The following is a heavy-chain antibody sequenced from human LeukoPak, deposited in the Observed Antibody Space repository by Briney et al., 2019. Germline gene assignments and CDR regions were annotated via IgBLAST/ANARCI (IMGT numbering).Heavy chain of an antibody. CDR2: INHSGST. D-gene: IGHD1-7*01. CDR1: GGSISSGGYY. V-gene: IGHV4-39*07. CDR3: ARWVTRHGTTSHFDY. J-gene: IGHJ4*02. Sequence: SETLSLTCTVSGGSISSGGYYWTWIRQPPGKGLEWIGEINHSGSTTYNPSLESRVTISVDTSNDQFSLKLSSVTAADTAMYYCARWVTRHGTTSHFDYWGQGTLVTVSS.